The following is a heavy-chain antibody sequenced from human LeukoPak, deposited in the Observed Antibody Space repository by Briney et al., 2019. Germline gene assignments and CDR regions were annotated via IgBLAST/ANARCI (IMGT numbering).Heavy chain of an antibody. Sequence: GGSLRLSCAASGFTFSTYAMAWVRQAPGKGLQWVSAFSRRGTTHYADSVKGRFTISRDNSKNTLYLQMNSLRADDTAIYYCAREQAGTSGWYTVDHWGQGTLVTVSS. D-gene: IGHD6-13*01. J-gene: IGHJ4*02. CDR2: FSRRGTT. CDR3: AREQAGTSGWYTVDH. CDR1: GFTFSTYA. V-gene: IGHV3-23*01.